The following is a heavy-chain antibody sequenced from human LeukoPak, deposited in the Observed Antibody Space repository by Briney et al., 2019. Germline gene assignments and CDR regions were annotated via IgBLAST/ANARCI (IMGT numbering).Heavy chain of an antibody. CDR2: INYSSSTI. V-gene: IGHV3-48*02. Sequence: PGGSLRLSCAVSGFTFSTYSMNWVRQAPGKGLEWVSYINYSSSTIYYADSVKGRFTISRDNAKNSLYLQMNSLRDEDTAVYYCAKDSDYYHSSGYYYAYFQHWGQGTLVTVPS. D-gene: IGHD3-22*01. CDR1: GFTFSTYS. J-gene: IGHJ1*01. CDR3: AKDSDYYHSSGYYYAYFQH.